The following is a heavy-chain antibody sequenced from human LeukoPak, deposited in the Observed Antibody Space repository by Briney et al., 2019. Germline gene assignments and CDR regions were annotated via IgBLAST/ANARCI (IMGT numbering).Heavy chain of an antibody. J-gene: IGHJ4*02. Sequence: PSETLSLTCTVSGGSISSYYWSWIRRPPGKGLEGIGYIYYSGSTNYNPSLNSRVTISVDTSKIQFSLRLSSVTAADTAVYYCGRSLSSAWYYFAYWGQGTLVTVSS. CDR3: GRSLSSAWYYFAY. V-gene: IGHV4-59*01. CDR1: GGSISSYY. CDR2: IYYSGST. D-gene: IGHD6-19*01.